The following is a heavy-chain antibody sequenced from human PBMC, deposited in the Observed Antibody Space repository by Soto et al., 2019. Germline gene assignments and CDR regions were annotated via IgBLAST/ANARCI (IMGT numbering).Heavy chain of an antibody. Sequence: GGSLRLSCAASGFTFSSYWMHWVRQAPGKGLVWVSRINSDGSSTSYADSVKGRFTISRDNAKNTLYLQMNSLRAEDTAVYYCARETYYDFWSGYYPYYYYGMDVWGQGTTVTVSS. V-gene: IGHV3-74*01. J-gene: IGHJ6*02. CDR2: INSDGSST. CDR1: GFTFSSYW. CDR3: ARETYYDFWSGYYPYYYYGMDV. D-gene: IGHD3-3*01.